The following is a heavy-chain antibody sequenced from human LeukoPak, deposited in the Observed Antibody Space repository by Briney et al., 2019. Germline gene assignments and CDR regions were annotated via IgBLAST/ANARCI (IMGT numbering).Heavy chain of an antibody. Sequence: PGGSLRLSCAASGFTSDDYGMSWVRQAPGKGLEWVSGINWNGGSTGYADSVKGRFIISRDNAKNSLYLQMNSLRAEDTALYYCARSPDGYSSYFDYWGQGTLVTVSS. CDR1: GFTSDDYG. J-gene: IGHJ4*02. D-gene: IGHD5-24*01. CDR2: INWNGGST. CDR3: ARSPDGYSSYFDY. V-gene: IGHV3-20*04.